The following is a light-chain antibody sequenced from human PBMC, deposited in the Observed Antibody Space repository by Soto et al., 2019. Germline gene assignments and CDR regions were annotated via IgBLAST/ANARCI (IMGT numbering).Light chain of an antibody. Sequence: QSVLTQPASVSGSPGQSITISCTGTSSDVGGYDYVSWYQQHPGKAPKVMIYEVSNRPSGVSTRFSGSKSGTTASLTISGLQAEDEADYYCASYTSSSTEVFGTGTKLTVL. V-gene: IGLV2-14*01. CDR2: EVS. CDR3: ASYTSSSTEV. CDR1: SSDVGGYDY. J-gene: IGLJ1*01.